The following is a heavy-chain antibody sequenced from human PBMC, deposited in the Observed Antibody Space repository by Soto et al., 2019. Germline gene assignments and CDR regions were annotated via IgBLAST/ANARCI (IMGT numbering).Heavy chain of an antibody. CDR1: GFTVSSNY. CDR2: IYSGGST. Sequence: GGSLRLSCAASGFTVSSNYMGWVRQAPGKGLEWVSVIYSGGSTYYADSVKGRFTISRHNSKNTLYLQMNSLRAEDTAVYYCARPPLEDYYSSYSYMAVGGKGPRVTFPS. CDR3: ARPPLEDYYSSYSYMAV. J-gene: IGHJ6*03. D-gene: IGHD4-17*01. V-gene: IGHV3-53*04.